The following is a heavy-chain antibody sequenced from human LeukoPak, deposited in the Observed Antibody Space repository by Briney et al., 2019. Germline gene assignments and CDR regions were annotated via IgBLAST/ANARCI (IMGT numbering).Heavy chain of an antibody. CDR3: ASSRIAAAGTLFDY. J-gene: IGHJ4*02. D-gene: IGHD6-13*01. CDR1: GYTFTSYG. V-gene: IGHV1-18*01. CDR2: ISAYNGNT. Sequence: ASVKVSCKASGYTFTSYGISWVRQAPGQGLEWMGWISAYNGNTNYAQKLQGRVTMTTDTSTSTAYMELRSLRSDDTAVYYCASSRIAAAGTLFDYWGQGTLVAVSS.